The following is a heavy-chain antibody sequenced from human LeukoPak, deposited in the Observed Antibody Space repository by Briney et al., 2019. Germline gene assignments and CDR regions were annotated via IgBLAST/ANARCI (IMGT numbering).Heavy chain of an antibody. V-gene: IGHV3-53*01. Sequence: GGSLRLSCAASEFTVSSNYMSWVRQAPGKGLEWVSVIYSGGSTYYADSVKGRFTISRDNSKNTLYLQMNSLRAEDTAVYYCARDHEGSFDYWGQGTLVTVSS. J-gene: IGHJ4*02. CDR3: ARDHEGSFDY. CDR1: EFTVSSNY. CDR2: IYSGGST.